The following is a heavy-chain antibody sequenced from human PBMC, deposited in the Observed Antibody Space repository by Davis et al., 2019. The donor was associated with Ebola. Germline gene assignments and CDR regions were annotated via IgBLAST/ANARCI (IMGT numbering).Heavy chain of an antibody. J-gene: IGHJ6*02. Sequence: PGGSLRLSCAASGFTFSSYSMNWVRQAPGKGLEWVSSISSSSSYIYYADSVKGRFTISRDNAKNSLYLQMNSLRDEDTAVYYCARDGKGISIFGVVPLGSYGMDVWGQGTTVTVSS. CDR3: ARDGKGISIFGVVPLGSYGMDV. V-gene: IGHV3-21*01. CDR1: GFTFSSYS. CDR2: ISSSSSYI. D-gene: IGHD3-3*01.